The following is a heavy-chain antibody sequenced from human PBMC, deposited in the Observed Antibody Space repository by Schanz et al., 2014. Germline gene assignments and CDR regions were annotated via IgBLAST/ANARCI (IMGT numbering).Heavy chain of an antibody. CDR2: IYHSGST. D-gene: IGHD3-3*02. CDR3: ARRHHFRSGPYYYYYMDV. CDR1: GGSISSGGSS. Sequence: QLQLQESGSGLVKPSQTLSLTCGVSGGSISSGGSSWNWIRLPPGKGLDWIGYIYHSGSTYYNPSLKSRVTRSVDRSKNQFSLILNSVTAADTAVYYCARRHHFRSGPYYYYYMDVWGKGTTVTVSS. V-gene: IGHV4-30-2*01. J-gene: IGHJ6*03.